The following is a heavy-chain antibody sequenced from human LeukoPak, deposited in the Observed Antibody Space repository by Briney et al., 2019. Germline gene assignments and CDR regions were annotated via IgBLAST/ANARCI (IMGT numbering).Heavy chain of an antibody. J-gene: IGHJ3*02. CDR1: GFTFSSYS. CDR3: ARQDSDAFDI. V-gene: IGHV3-21*01. CDR2: ISSSSSYI. D-gene: IGHD5-18*01. Sequence: GGSLRLSCAASGFTFSSYSMNWVRQAPGKGLEWVSSISSSSSYIYYADSVKGRFTISRDNAKNSLCLQMNSLRAEDTAVYYCARQDSDAFDIWGQGTMVTVSS.